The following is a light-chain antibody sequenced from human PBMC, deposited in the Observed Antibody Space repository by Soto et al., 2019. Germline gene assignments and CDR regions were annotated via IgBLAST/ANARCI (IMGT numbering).Light chain of an antibody. J-gene: IGLJ2*01. Sequence: QSVLTQPASVSGSPGQSITISCTGTSSDVGGYNYVSWYQQHPGNAPRLMIYEVNNRPSGVPNRFSGSKSGNTASLTISGLQAEDEADYYCSSYTSLSTLVLFGGGTKVTVL. CDR3: SSYTSLSTLVL. CDR2: EVN. V-gene: IGLV2-14*01. CDR1: SSDVGGYNY.